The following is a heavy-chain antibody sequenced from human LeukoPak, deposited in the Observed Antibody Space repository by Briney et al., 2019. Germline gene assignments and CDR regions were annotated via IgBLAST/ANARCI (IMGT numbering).Heavy chain of an antibody. CDR2: ISAYNGDT. J-gene: IGHJ4*02. Sequence: ASVKVSCKSSGYTFTSYGINWVRQAPGQGLEWMGWISAYNGDTNYAQKFQGRVTMTRDTSISTAYMELSSLRSDDTAVYYCARSASTITYDILTGYLGYWGQGTLVTVSS. CDR1: GYTFTSYG. D-gene: IGHD3-9*01. V-gene: IGHV1-18*01. CDR3: ARSASTITYDILTGYLGY.